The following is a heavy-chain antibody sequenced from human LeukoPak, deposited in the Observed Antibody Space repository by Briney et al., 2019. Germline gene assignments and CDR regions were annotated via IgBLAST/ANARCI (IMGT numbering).Heavy chain of an antibody. CDR2: INHSGST. Sequence: SETLSLTCAVYGGSFSGYYWSWIRQPPGKGLEWIGEINHSGSTNYNPSLKSRVTISVDTSKNQFSLKLSSVTAADTAVYYCARGLGCWAYCGGDCYSDAFDIWGQGTMVTVSS. J-gene: IGHJ3*02. CDR3: ARGLGCWAYCGGDCYSDAFDI. CDR1: GGSFSGYY. V-gene: IGHV4-34*01. D-gene: IGHD2-21*02.